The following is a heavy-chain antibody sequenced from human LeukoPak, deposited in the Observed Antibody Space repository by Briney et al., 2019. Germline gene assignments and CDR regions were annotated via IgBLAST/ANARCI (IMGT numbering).Heavy chain of an antibody. V-gene: IGHV1-2*02. D-gene: IGHD2-2*01. CDR1: GYSFTGYY. CDR3: ARDLSSSTSSKFNWFDP. J-gene: IGHJ5*02. Sequence: ASVKVSCKASGYSFTGYYMHWVRQAPGQGLEWMGWINPNSGGTNYAQKFQGRVTMTRDTSISTAYMELSRLRSDDTAVYYCARDLSSSTSSKFNWFDPWGQGTLVTVSS. CDR2: INPNSGGT.